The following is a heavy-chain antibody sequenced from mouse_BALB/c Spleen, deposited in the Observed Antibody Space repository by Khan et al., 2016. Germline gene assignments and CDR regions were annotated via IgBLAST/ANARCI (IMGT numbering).Heavy chain of an antibody. CDR3: ARSGCDYGGYAMGY. D-gene: IGHD2-4*01. J-gene: IGHJ4*01. V-gene: IGHV1-77*01. CDR2: IYTGSGST. CDR1: GYTFTDYY. Sequence: QVQLKESGAELARPGASVKLSCKASGYTFTDYYINWVKQRTGQGLEWIGEIYTGSGSTYYNEIFKGKATLTADKSSSTAYMQLSSLTSEDSAVYFCARSGCDYGGYAMGYWGQGTSVTVSS.